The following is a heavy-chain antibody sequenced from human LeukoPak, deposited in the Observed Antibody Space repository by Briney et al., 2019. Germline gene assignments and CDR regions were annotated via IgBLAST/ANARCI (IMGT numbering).Heavy chain of an antibody. D-gene: IGHD5-24*01. Sequence: PGGSLRLSCAASGFTVSSNYMNWVRQAPGKGLEWVSYISSSGSTIYYADSVKGRFTISRDNAKNSLYLQMNSLRAEDTAVYYCARISRDGYNSNFDYWGQGTLVTVSS. CDR2: ISSSGSTI. J-gene: IGHJ4*02. V-gene: IGHV3-48*03. CDR3: ARISRDGYNSNFDY. CDR1: GFTVSSNY.